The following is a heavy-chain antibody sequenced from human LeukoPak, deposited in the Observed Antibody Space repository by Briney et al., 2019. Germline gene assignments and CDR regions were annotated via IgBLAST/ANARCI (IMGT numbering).Heavy chain of an antibody. D-gene: IGHD2-2*02. Sequence: ASVKVSCKASGYSFTSYDINWVRQATGQGLEWMGWMNPNSGNTGYAQKFQGRVTMTRNTSISTAYMELSSLRSEDTAVYYCATTPTHSRYCSSTSCYRVFYFDYWGQGTLVTVSS. CDR1: GYSFTSYD. V-gene: IGHV1-8*01. CDR3: ATTPTHSRYCSSTSCYRVFYFDY. J-gene: IGHJ4*02. CDR2: MNPNSGNT.